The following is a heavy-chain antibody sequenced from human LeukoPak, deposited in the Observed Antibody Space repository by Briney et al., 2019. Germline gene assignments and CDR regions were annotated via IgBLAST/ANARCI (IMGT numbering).Heavy chain of an antibody. J-gene: IGHJ4*02. CDR2: INPHSGVT. Sequence: ASVKVSCKTSGYIFSDYYLHWVRQAPGQGLEWMGWINPHSGVTKYAQKFQGRVTVTRDTSISSASMEVSSLRSADTAVYYCARVIKDSSGWYYFDYWGQGTLVTVSS. CDR3: ARVIKDSSGWYYFDY. CDR1: GYIFSDYY. V-gene: IGHV1-2*02. D-gene: IGHD6-19*01.